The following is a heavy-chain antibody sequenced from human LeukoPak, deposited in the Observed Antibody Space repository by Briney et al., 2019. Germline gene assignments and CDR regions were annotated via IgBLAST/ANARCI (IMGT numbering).Heavy chain of an antibody. D-gene: IGHD3-10*01. CDR2: VVVGSGNT. J-gene: IGHJ4*02. CDR3: AADLHYYGSGSFGPTLYYFDY. Sequence: ASVKVSCKASGFTFTSSAVQRVRQARGQRLEWIGWVVVGSGNTNYAQKFQERVTITRDMSTSTAYMELSSLRSEDTAVYYCAADLHYYGSGSFGPTLYYFDYWGPGTLVTVSS. CDR1: GFTFTSSA. V-gene: IGHV1-58*01.